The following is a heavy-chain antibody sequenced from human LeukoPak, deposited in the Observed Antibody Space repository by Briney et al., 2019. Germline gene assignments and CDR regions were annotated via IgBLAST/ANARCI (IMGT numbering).Heavy chain of an antibody. CDR1: GFTVSSNY. CDR2: IYSGGST. D-gene: IGHD4-17*01. Sequence: GGSLRLSCAASGFTVSSNYMSWVRQAPGKGLEWVSVIYSGGSTYYADSVKGRFTISRDNSKNTLYLQMNSLRAEDTAVYYCAKVRYGTVMNDYWGQGTLVTVSS. J-gene: IGHJ4*02. V-gene: IGHV3-66*02. CDR3: AKVRYGTVMNDY.